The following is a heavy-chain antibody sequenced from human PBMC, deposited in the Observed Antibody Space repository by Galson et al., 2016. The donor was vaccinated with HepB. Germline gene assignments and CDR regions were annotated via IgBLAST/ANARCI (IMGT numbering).Heavy chain of an antibody. J-gene: IGHJ6*02. CDR3: ARGLVLCSGQSPHAMDA. D-gene: IGHD3-3*01. CDR2: VDPTDSKT. Sequence: QSGAEVKKPGESLKISCQGSGYTFTTYWIGWVRQLPGKGLEWVGIVDPTDSKTTYSPSFHGPVTISVEKSISTAYLQWNSLKASDTAVYYCARGLVLCSGQSPHAMDAWGQGTTVTVSS. CDR1: GYTFTTYW. V-gene: IGHV5-51*03.